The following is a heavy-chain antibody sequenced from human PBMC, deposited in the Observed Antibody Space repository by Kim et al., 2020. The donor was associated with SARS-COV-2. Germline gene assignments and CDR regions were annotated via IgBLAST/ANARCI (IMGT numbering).Heavy chain of an antibody. CDR1: GFTFSSYE. Sequence: VGSLRLSCAVSGFTFSSYEMNWVRQAPGKGLEWVSYISNGGSNIYYAESVKGRFTISRDNAKNSLYLQMNSLRVEDTAVYYCARVFRSRTNGVYQLADY. J-gene: IGHJ4*01. CDR2: ISNGGSNI. D-gene: IGHD2-8*01. V-gene: IGHV3-48*03. CDR3: ARVFRSRTNGVYQLADY.